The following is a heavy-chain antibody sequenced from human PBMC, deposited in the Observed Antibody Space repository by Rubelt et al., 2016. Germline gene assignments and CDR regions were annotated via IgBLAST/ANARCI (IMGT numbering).Heavy chain of an antibody. CDR1: GYTFTSYA. CDR2: INTNTGNP. V-gene: IGHV7-4-1*02. J-gene: IGHJ4*02. D-gene: IGHD3-22*01. CDR3: ARDVLYDSSGYYGY. Sequence: QVQLVQSGSELKKPGASVKVSCKASGYTFTSYAMNWVRQAPGQGLEWMGWINTNTGNPTVAKGFNGRFGFSLDPYVSTAYLQISSLKAEDTGVYYCARDVLYDSSGYYGYWGQGTLVTVSS.